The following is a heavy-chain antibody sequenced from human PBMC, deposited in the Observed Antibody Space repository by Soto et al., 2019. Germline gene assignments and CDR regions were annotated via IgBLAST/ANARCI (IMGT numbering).Heavy chain of an antibody. Sequence: PSVTLSLPCSVSGGSISSRSYYWGWNRQPPGKGLEWIGSIYYRGSTYYNPSLKSRVTISLDKSKSQFSLKLNSVTAADSAVYFCARLEGLATISYYFDFWGPGALVTVSS. CDR1: GGSISSRSYY. CDR2: IYYRGST. CDR3: ARLEGLATISYYFDF. J-gene: IGHJ4*02. D-gene: IGHD3-9*01. V-gene: IGHV4-39*01.